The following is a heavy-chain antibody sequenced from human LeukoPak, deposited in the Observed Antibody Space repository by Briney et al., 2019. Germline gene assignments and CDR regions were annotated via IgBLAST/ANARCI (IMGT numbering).Heavy chain of an antibody. Sequence: TGGSLRLSCAASGFTFSSYAMSWVRQAPGKGLEWVSAISGSGGSTYYADSVKGRFTISRDNAKNSLYLQMNSLRDEDTAVYYCARSTHSSADYWGQGTLVTVSS. CDR2: ISGSGGST. D-gene: IGHD6-25*01. CDR1: GFTFSSYA. V-gene: IGHV3-23*01. J-gene: IGHJ4*02. CDR3: ARSTHSSADY.